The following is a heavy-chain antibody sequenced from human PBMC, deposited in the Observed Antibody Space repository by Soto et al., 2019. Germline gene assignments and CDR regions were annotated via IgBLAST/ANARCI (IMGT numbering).Heavy chain of an antibody. V-gene: IGHV1-69*12. D-gene: IGHD2-15*01. Sequence: QVQLVQSGAEVKKPGSSVKVSCKASGGTFKSFGLSWVRQAPGQGLEWLGGIIPVSGTTNYPVKFQGRVNITADEAAKTAVMELISRRVEDKAVYYWARAQAQNLLEGQYYYAMDVWGQGTTVTVS. CDR3: ARAQAQNLLEGQYYYAMDV. J-gene: IGHJ6*02. CDR1: GGTFKSFG. CDR2: IIPVSGTT.